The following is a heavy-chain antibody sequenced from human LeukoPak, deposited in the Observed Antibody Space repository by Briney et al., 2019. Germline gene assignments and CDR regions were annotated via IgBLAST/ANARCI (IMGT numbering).Heavy chain of an antibody. D-gene: IGHD3-22*01. CDR2: IYYNEST. CDR3: ARDSGYEGYYYMDV. Sequence: ETLSLTCSVWVGSISSYYGSWIRGPPGKGREGFGYIYYNESTSYNPSLKSRVTISVDTSKNQFSLKLSSVTAADTAVYYCARDSGYEGYYYMDVWGKGTTVTVSS. CDR1: VGSISSYY. V-gene: IGHV4-59*13. J-gene: IGHJ6*03.